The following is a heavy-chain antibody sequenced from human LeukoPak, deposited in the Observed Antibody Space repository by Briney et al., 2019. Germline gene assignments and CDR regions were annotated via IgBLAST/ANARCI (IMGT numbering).Heavy chain of an antibody. V-gene: IGHV4-39*07. CDR1: GGSISSSSYY. CDR3: ASQGGYTLFDY. Sequence: SETLSLTCTVSGGSISSSSYYWGWIRQPPGKGLEWIGSIYYSGSTYYNPSLKSRVTISVDTSKNQFSLKLSSVTAADTAVYYCASQGGYTLFDYWGQGTLVTVSS. J-gene: IGHJ4*02. CDR2: IYYSGST. D-gene: IGHD5-12*01.